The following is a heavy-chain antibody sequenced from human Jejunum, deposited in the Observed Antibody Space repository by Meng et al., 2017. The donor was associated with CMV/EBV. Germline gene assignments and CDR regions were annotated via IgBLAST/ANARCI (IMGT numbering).Heavy chain of an antibody. Sequence: GHLQESGPGLVNPSQTLSPPCSVSGGSIGSGDYYWSWIRQPPGKGLEWIGYIHDTGSTYYNPSLKSRVDISLGTSRNHFSLTLSSVTAEDTAVYFCARGSIFVSFDSWGQGTLVTVSS. CDR1: GGSIGSGDYY. CDR2: IHDTGST. J-gene: IGHJ4*02. CDR3: ARGSIFVSFDS. V-gene: IGHV4-30-4*08. D-gene: IGHD3-3*01.